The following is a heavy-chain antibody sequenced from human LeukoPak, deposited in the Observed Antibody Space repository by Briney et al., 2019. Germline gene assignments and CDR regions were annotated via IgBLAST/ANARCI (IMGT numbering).Heavy chain of an antibody. CDR3: ARRPTETAMVRGVSHYYFDY. Sequence: SETLSLTCAVYGGSFSGYYWSWIRQPPGKGLEWIGEINHSGSTNYNPSLKSRVTISVDTSKNQFSLKLSSVTAADTAVYYCARRPTETAMVRGVSHYYFDYWGQGTLVTVSS. V-gene: IGHV4-34*01. CDR1: GGSFSGYY. J-gene: IGHJ4*02. D-gene: IGHD3-10*01. CDR2: INHSGST.